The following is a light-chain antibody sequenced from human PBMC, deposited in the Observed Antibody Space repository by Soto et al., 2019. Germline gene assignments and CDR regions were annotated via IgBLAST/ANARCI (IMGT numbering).Light chain of an antibody. CDR1: QSVNSN. J-gene: IGKJ5*01. CDR3: QQYSKWPIT. CDR2: GIS. Sequence: EIVLTQSPATLSLSPGERATLSCRASQSVNSNYLAWYQQHPGQPPRLLIYGISTRATGIPARFSGSGSGTEFSLTISSLQSEDFAVYYCQQYSKWPITFGQGTRLE. V-gene: IGKV3-15*01.